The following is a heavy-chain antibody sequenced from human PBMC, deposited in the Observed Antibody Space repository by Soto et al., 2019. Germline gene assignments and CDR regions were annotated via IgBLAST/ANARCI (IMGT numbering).Heavy chain of an antibody. D-gene: IGHD3-3*01. Sequence: EVQLVESGGGLVKPGGSLRLSCAASGFTFSSYSMNWVRQAPGKGLEWVSSISSSSSYIYYAVSVKGRFTISRDNAKNSLYLQMNSLRAEDTAVYYCARGSYDFWSGYYSHYYYGMDVWGQGTTVTVSS. CDR1: GFTFSSYS. J-gene: IGHJ6*02. CDR3: ARGSYDFWSGYYSHYYYGMDV. V-gene: IGHV3-21*01. CDR2: ISSSSSYI.